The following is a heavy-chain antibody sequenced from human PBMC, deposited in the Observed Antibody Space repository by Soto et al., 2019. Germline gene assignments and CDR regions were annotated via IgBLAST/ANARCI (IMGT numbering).Heavy chain of an antibody. J-gene: IGHJ6*02. V-gene: IGHV1-3*02. CDR1: GYTFRSYG. Sequence: QVQLVQSGAEVRTPGASVKISCKASGYTFRSYGVQWVRQAPGQSLEWVGWSNGGNGFTKYSQELQAGVTITRDTAASTIYMELRGLTSDDTAVYYCARLSCSDALDVWGQGTTVTVSS. D-gene: IGHD6-19*01. CDR3: ARLSCSDALDV. CDR2: SNGGNGFT.